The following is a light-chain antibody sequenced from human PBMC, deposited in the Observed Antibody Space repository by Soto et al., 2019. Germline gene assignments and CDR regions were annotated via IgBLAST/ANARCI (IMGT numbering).Light chain of an antibody. CDR2: GNS. CDR3: QSYDSSLSGRVV. Sequence: QSVLTQPPSVSGATGQTVTISCTGSRSNIGAGYDVHWYQQLPGTSPKLLIDGNSNRPSGVPDRFSGSKSGTSASLAITGLYAEDEADYYRQSYDSSLSGRVVFGGGTKLTVL. CDR1: RSNIGAGYD. J-gene: IGLJ2*01. V-gene: IGLV1-40*01.